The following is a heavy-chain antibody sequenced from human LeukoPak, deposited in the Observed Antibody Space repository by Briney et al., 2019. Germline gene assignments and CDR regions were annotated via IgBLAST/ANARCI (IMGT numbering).Heavy chain of an antibody. D-gene: IGHD6-13*01. Sequence: PGGSLRLSCAASGFTFSSYAKHWVRQAPGKGLEWVAVISYDGSIKYYADSVKGRFTISRDNSKNTLYLQMNSLRAEDTAVYYCARDRTKLVYAFDIWGQGTMVTVSS. CDR3: ARDRTKLVYAFDI. J-gene: IGHJ3*02. CDR2: ISYDGSIK. V-gene: IGHV3-30*04. CDR1: GFTFSSYA.